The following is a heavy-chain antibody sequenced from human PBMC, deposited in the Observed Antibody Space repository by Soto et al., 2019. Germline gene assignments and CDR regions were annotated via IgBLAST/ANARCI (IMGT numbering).Heavy chain of an antibody. CDR1: GGSISSGGYY. CDR3: ARMVRGVYYYYYGMDV. D-gene: IGHD3-10*01. V-gene: IGHV4-31*03. CDR2: IYYSGST. Sequence: QVQLQESGPGLVKPSQTLSLTCTVSGGSISSGGYYWSWIRQHPGKGLEWIGYIYYSGSTYYNPYLKSRVTISVDTSKNQFSLKLRSVTAADTAVYYCARMVRGVYYYYYGMDVWGQGTTVTVSS. J-gene: IGHJ6*02.